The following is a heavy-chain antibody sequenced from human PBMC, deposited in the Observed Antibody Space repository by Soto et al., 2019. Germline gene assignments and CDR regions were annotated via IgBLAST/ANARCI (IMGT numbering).Heavy chain of an antibody. V-gene: IGHV1-2*02. CDR2: INPNSGGT. Sequence: GASVKVSCKASGYTFTGYYMHWVRQAPGQGLEWMGWINPNSGGTNYAQKFQGRVTMTRDTSISTAYMELSRLRSDDTAVYYCARVAPIAAAGILYNYYGMDVWGQGTTVTVSS. CDR3: ARVAPIAAAGILYNYYGMDV. CDR1: GYTFTGYY. J-gene: IGHJ6*02. D-gene: IGHD6-13*01.